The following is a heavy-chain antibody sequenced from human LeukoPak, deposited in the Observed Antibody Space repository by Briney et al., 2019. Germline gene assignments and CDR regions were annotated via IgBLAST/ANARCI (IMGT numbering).Heavy chain of an antibody. V-gene: IGHV4-61*01. CDR3: ARGATIFGVNGGFDY. Sequence: PSGTLSLTCTVSGGSISSGSYYWSWIRQPPGKGLEWIGYIYYSGSTNYNPSLKSRVTISVDTSKNQFSLKLSSVTAADTAVYYCARGATIFGVNGGFDYWGQGTLVTVSS. D-gene: IGHD3-3*01. J-gene: IGHJ4*02. CDR2: IYYSGST. CDR1: GGSISSGSYY.